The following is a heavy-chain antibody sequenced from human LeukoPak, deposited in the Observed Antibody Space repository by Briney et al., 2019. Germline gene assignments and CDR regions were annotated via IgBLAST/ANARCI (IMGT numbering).Heavy chain of an antibody. CDR2: IYHSGST. J-gene: IGHJ4*02. V-gene: IGHV4-39*07. CDR1: GGSISSSSYY. CDR3: ARGGGSHFDY. Sequence: SETLSLTCTVSGGSISSSSYYWGWIRRPPGKGLEWIGYIYHSGSTYYNPSLKSRVTISVDRSKNQFSLKLSSVTAADTAVYYCARGGGSHFDYWGQGTLVTVSS. D-gene: IGHD2-15*01.